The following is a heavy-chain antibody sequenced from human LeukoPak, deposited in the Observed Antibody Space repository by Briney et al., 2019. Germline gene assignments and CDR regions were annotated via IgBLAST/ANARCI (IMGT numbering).Heavy chain of an antibody. Sequence: ASVKVSCKASGYTFTGYYTHWVRQAPGQGLEWMGGIIPISGTTNYAQKFQGRVTITADESTSTAYMELSSLRSEDTAVYYCAKDGGFFDSSDFSLNWLAPWGQGTLVTVSS. D-gene: IGHD3-22*01. CDR3: AKDGGFFDSSDFSLNWLAP. V-gene: IGHV1-69*13. CDR1: GYTFTGYY. CDR2: IIPISGTT. J-gene: IGHJ5*02.